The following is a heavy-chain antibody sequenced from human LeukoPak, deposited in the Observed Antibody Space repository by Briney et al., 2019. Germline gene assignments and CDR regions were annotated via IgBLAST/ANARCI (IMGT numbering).Heavy chain of an antibody. CDR3: ARDYCSSTSCYTFSDAFDI. CDR1: GFTFSSYA. Sequence: GGSLRLSCAASGFTFSSYAMHWVRQAPGKGLEWVAVISYDGSNKYYADPVKGRFTISRDNSKNTLYLQMNSLRAEDTAVYYCARDYCSSTSCYTFSDAFDIWAKGQWSPSLQ. J-gene: IGHJ3*02. V-gene: IGHV3-30-3*01. D-gene: IGHD2-2*02. CDR2: ISYDGSNK.